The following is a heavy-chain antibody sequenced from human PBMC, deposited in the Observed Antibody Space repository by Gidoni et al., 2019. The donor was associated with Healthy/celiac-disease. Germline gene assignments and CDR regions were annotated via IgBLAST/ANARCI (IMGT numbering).Heavy chain of an antibody. CDR3: ARAGDCGGDCYPHWYFDL. V-gene: IGHV1-69*01. J-gene: IGHJ2*01. Sequence: QVQLVQSGAEGKKPGSSVKVSCKASGGTFSSYAISWVRQAPGQGLEWMGGIIPIFGTANYAQKFQGRVTITADESTSTAYMELSSLRSEDTAVYYCARAGDCGGDCYPHWYFDLWGRGTLVTVSS. CDR2: IIPIFGTA. CDR1: GGTFSSYA. D-gene: IGHD2-21*02.